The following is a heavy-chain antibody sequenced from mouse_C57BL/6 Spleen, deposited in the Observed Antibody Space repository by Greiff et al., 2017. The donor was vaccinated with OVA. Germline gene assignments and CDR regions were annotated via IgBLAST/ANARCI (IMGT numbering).Heavy chain of an antibody. V-gene: IGHV1-69*01. CDR3: ARSAVVATEAMDY. J-gene: IGHJ4*01. CDR2: IDPSDSYT. Sequence: QVHVKQPGAELVMPGASVKLSCKASGYTFTSYWMHWVKQRPGQGLEWIGEIDPSDSYTNYNQKFKGKSTLTVDKSSSTAYMQLSSLTSEDSAVYYCARSAVVATEAMDYWGQGTSVTVSS. D-gene: IGHD1-1*01. CDR1: GYTFTSYW.